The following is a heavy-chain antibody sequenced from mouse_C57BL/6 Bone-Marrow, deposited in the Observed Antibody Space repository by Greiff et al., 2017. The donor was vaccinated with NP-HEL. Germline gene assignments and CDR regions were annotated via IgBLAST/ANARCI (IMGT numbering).Heavy chain of an antibody. CDR2: IWSGGST. CDR3: ASLYDGYPYYAMDY. CDR1: GFSLTSYG. Sequence: QVQLQQSGPGLVQPSHSLSITCTVSGFSLTSYGVHWVRQSPGKGLEWLGVIWSGGSTDYNAAFISRLSISKDNSKSQVFFKMNSLQADDTAIDYCASLYDGYPYYAMDYWGQGTSVTVSS. J-gene: IGHJ4*01. D-gene: IGHD2-3*01. V-gene: IGHV2-2*01.